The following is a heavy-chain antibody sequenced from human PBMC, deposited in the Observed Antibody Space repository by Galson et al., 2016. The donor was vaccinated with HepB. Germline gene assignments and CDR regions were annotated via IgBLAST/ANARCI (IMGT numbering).Heavy chain of an antibody. Sequence: SVKVSCKASGYTSINYGFNWVRQAPGQGLEWMGWISAYNGNTHYAQKLQSRVTMTTHTPTSTAYMELRNLRSDDTAAYYCATSPRVIMLPGGYYYYGMDVWGQGTTVTVSS. CDR2: ISAYNGNT. V-gene: IGHV1-18*01. CDR3: ATSPRVIMLPGGYYYYGMDV. CDR1: GYTSINYG. D-gene: IGHD2/OR15-2a*01. J-gene: IGHJ6*02.